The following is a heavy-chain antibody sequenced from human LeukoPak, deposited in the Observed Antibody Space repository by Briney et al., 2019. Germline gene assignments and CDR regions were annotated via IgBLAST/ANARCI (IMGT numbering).Heavy chain of an antibody. CDR1: GYTFTSYA. Sequence: ASVKVSCKASGYTFTSYAMNWVRQAPGQGLEWMGWINTNTGNPTYAQGSTGRFVFSLDTSVSTAYLQISSLKAEDTAVYYCARIGSGYYLGDFDYWGQGTLVTVSS. CDR2: INTNTGNP. D-gene: IGHD3-22*01. V-gene: IGHV7-4-1*02. CDR3: ARIGSGYYLGDFDY. J-gene: IGHJ4*02.